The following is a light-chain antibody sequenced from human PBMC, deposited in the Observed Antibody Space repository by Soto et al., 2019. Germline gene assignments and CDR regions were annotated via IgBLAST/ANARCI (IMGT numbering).Light chain of an antibody. V-gene: IGKV4-1*01. CDR1: QSVLYSSNNKNY. CDR2: WAS. CDR3: QQYYSTLT. J-gene: IGKJ4*01. Sequence: DIVMTQSPDSLAVSLGERATINCKSSQSVLYSSNNKNYLAWYQQKPGQPPKLLIYWASTRESGVPDRFSGSGSGTDFPLTISSLHAEDVAVYYCQQYYSTLTFGGGTKVEIK.